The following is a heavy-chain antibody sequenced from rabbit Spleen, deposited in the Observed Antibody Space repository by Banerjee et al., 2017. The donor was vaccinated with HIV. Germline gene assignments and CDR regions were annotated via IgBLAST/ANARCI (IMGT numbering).Heavy chain of an antibody. CDR2: IYTGSGST. CDR1: GIDFTKYY. D-gene: IGHD8-1*01. V-gene: IGHV1S45*01. CDR3: ARDGAGGSYFAL. Sequence: QERLTETGGGLVQPGGSLTLSCKASGIDFTKYYLTWVRQAPGKGLEWIGCIYTGSGSTYYASWAKGRFTISKASSTTVTLQMTSLTGADTATYFCARDGAGGSYFALWGPGTLVTVS. J-gene: IGHJ4*01.